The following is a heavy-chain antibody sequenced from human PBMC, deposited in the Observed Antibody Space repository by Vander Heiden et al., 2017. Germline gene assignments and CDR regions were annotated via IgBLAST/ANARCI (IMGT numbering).Heavy chain of an antibody. CDR2: TYYRSKWYN. CDR1: GDSVPSTRAA. Sequence: QVQLQQSGPGLVKPSQTLSLTCAISGDSVPSTRAAWNGIRQSPSRGLEWLGRTYYRSKWYNDYAVSVKSRITINPDTSKNQFSLQLNSVTPEDTAVYYCARVPIGNYVKGYYYYGMDVWGQGTTVTVSS. D-gene: IGHD1-7*01. CDR3: ARVPIGNYVKGYYYYGMDV. V-gene: IGHV6-1*01. J-gene: IGHJ6*02.